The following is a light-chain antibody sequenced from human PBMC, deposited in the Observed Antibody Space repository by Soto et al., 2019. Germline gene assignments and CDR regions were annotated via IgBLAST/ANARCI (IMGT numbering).Light chain of an antibody. J-gene: IGKJ2*01. CDR3: PQSDRSPYT. Sequence: QMTQSPSSLSASVGDSVTVTCRASQAINIYLNWYQQKPGKAPTLLIYGASSLQSGVPSRFTGGGSRTDVTLTISSLHPEDFGTYSCPQSDRSPYTFGQGTQLEIK. V-gene: IGKV1-39*01. CDR1: QAINIY. CDR2: GAS.